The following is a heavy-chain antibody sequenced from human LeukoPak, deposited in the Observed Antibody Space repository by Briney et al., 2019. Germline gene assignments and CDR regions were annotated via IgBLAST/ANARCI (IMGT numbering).Heavy chain of an antibody. CDR1: GGSISSYY. D-gene: IGHD3-22*01. Sequence: SETLSLTCTVSGGSISSYYWSWIRQPPGKGLEWIGYIYYSGSTNYNPSLKSRVTISVDTSKNQFSLKLSPVTAADTAVYYCAREGGPHYYDSRGKNWFDPWGQGTLVTVSS. CDR2: IYYSGST. V-gene: IGHV4-59*01. CDR3: AREGGPHYYDSRGKNWFDP. J-gene: IGHJ5*02.